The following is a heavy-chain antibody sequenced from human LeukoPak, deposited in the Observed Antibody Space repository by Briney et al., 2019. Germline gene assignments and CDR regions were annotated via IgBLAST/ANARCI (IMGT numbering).Heavy chain of an antibody. CDR3: ARVDPDSSSTLEVFDY. CDR2: IYYSGST. Sequence: SGTLSLTCTVSGGSISSYYWSWIRQPPGKGLEWIGYIYYSGSTNYNPSLKSRVTISVDTSKNQFSLKLSSMTAADTAVYYCARVDPDSSSTLEVFDYWGQGTLVTVSS. CDR1: GGSISSYY. D-gene: IGHD6-6*01. J-gene: IGHJ4*02. V-gene: IGHV4-59*01.